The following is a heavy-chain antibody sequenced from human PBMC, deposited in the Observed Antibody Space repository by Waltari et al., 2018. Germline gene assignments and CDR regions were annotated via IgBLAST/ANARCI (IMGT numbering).Heavy chain of an antibody. Sequence: QVQLQQWGAGLLTPSETLSLTCAVYGGSFSGSYWSWIRQPPGKGLEWIGEINHSGSTNYNPSLKSRVTISVDTSKNQFSLKLSSVTAADTAVYYCARGPKSRITIFGVVGLDYWGQGTLVTVSS. J-gene: IGHJ4*02. CDR2: INHSGST. V-gene: IGHV4-34*01. CDR1: GGSFSGSY. D-gene: IGHD3-3*01. CDR3: ARGPKSRITIFGVVGLDY.